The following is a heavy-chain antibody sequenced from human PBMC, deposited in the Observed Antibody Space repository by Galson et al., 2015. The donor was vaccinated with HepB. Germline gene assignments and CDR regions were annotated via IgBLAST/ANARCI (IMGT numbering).Heavy chain of an antibody. J-gene: IGHJ4*02. CDR1: GFPFDVFA. Sequence: SLRLSCAASGFPFDVFAMSWFRQAPGKGLEWVANIKQDGSEKYYVDSVKGRFTISRDNAKNILYLQMNSLRVEDTAMYYCARDFAILFYNYGYSNWGQGTLVTVSS. D-gene: IGHD5-18*01. CDR3: ARDFAILFYNYGYSN. V-gene: IGHV3-7*03. CDR2: IKQDGSEK.